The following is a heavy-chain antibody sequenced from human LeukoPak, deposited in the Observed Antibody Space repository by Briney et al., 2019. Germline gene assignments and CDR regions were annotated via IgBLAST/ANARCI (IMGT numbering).Heavy chain of an antibody. V-gene: IGHV4-59*12. D-gene: IGHD3-9*01. J-gene: IGHJ6*03. CDR2: IFYSGTT. CDR1: GGSISGYY. Sequence: SETLSLTCTVSGGSISGYYWGWIRQPPGKGLEYIGFIFYSGTTNYNPSLKSRVTISVDTSKNQFSLKLSSVTAADTAVYYCARRYCTPRYYDILTGYHYYYYYYMDVWGKGTTVTVSS. CDR3: ARRYCTPRYYDILTGYHYYYYYYMDV.